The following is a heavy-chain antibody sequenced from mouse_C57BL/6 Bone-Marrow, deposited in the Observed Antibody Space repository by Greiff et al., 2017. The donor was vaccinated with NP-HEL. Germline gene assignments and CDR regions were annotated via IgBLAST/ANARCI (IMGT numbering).Heavy chain of an antibody. J-gene: IGHJ4*01. Sequence: EVQGVESGGGLVQPGGSMKLSCVASGFTFSNYWMNWVRQSPEKGLEWVAQIRLKSDNYATHYAESVKGRFTISRDDSKSSVYLQMNNLRAEDTGIYYCTLLPTYYAMDYWGQGTSVTVSS. CDR1: GFTFSNYW. CDR2: IRLKSDNYAT. V-gene: IGHV6-3*01. CDR3: TLLPTYYAMDY. D-gene: IGHD2-1*01.